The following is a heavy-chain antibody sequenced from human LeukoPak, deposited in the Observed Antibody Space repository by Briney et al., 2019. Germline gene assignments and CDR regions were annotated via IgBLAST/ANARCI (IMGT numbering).Heavy chain of an antibody. V-gene: IGHV4-59*01. CDR3: ARERRGGSYFTEKRLDH. Sequence: SETLSLTCTVSGGSMSGFYWSWMRQPPGRGLEWIAYIYYTGGINYNPSLKSRVTMSVDTSKNQFSLQLSSVTTEDTAVYYCARERRGGSYFTEKRLDHWGQGTLVAVSS. D-gene: IGHD1-26*01. J-gene: IGHJ4*02. CDR1: GGSMSGFY. CDR2: IYYTGGI.